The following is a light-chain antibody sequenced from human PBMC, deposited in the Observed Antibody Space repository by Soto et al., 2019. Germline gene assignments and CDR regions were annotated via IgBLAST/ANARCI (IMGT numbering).Light chain of an antibody. CDR2: GAS. V-gene: IGKV3-15*01. Sequence: EIVMTQSPATLSVSPCERATLSCRASQSVSSNLAWYQQKPGQAPRLLIYGASTRATVIPARFSGSGSGTEFTLTISSLQSEDFAVYYCQQYSNWPITFGPGTKVDIK. CDR3: QQYSNWPIT. CDR1: QSVSSN. J-gene: IGKJ3*01.